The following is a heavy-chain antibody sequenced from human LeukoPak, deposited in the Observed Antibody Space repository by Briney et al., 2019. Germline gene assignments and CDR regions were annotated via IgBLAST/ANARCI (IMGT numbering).Heavy chain of an antibody. J-gene: IGHJ6*03. V-gene: IGHV1-69*05. CDR1: GGTFSSYA. Sequence: SVKVSCTASGGTFSSYAISWVRQAPGQGLEWMGGIIPIFGTANYAQKSQGRVTITTDDSTSTAYMELSSLRSEDTAVYYCARAEYSANYYMDVWGKGTTVTVSS. D-gene: IGHD5-12*01. CDR2: IIPIFGTA. CDR3: ARAEYSANYYMDV.